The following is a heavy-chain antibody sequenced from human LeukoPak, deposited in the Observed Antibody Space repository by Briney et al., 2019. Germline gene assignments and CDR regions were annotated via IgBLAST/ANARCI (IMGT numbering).Heavy chain of an antibody. CDR1: GGSVSSGSYY. CDR2: IYYSGST. V-gene: IGHV4-61*01. D-gene: IGHD3-22*01. CDR3: ARVLLYYDSSGRNHDAFAI. J-gene: IGHJ3*02. Sequence: SETLSLTCTVSGGSVSSGSYYWSWIRQPPGKGLEWIGYIYYSGSTNYNPSLKSRVTISVDTSKNQFSLKLSSVTAADTAVYYCARVLLYYDSSGRNHDAFAIWGQGTMVTVSS.